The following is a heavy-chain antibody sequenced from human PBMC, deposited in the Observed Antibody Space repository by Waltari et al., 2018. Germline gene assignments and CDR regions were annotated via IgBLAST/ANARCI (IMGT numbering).Heavy chain of an antibody. CDR3: ARDYCDRTNCHGMDV. D-gene: IGHD3-22*01. V-gene: IGHV3-30*04. Sequence: QWELVGCGGAVGQPGRSLRRSGAVAELTCRSFAMPWVRQAPGKGLEWVAVISYNERNIYYVDSVKGRFIISRDNSRKMLYLQMNSLRTEDTAVYYCARDYCDRTNCHGMDVWGQGTTVTVSS. CDR1: ELTCRSFA. CDR2: ISYNERNI. J-gene: IGHJ6*02.